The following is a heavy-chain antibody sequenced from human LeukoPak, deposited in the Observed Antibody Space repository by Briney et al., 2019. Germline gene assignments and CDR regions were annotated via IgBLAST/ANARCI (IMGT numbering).Heavy chain of an antibody. Sequence: ASVKVSCTASGYTFTSYYMHSVRQAPGPGLEWMGIINPSGGSTSYAQKFQGRVTMTRDTSTSTVYMELSSLRSEDTAVYYCARDFGYCSGSSCYRDYYYYMDVWGKGTTVTVSS. D-gene: IGHD2-2*03. CDR3: ARDFGYCSGSSCYRDYYYYMDV. J-gene: IGHJ6*03. V-gene: IGHV1-46*03. CDR2: INPSGGST. CDR1: GYTFTSYY.